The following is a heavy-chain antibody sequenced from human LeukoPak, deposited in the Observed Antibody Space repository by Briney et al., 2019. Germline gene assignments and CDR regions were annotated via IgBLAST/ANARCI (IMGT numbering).Heavy chain of an antibody. CDR2: IDLTVTES. V-gene: IGHV5-10-1*01. CDR3: ARQGGGYNGYPPDY. CDR1: GYSFTSYW. J-gene: IGHJ4*02. Sequence: GDSLKISCKGSGYSFTSYWISWVRQMPGKGLEWMGRIDLTVTESNYRQSFQGHVTFSVDKSISTAYLQWSNLRASDTAVYYCARQGGGYNGYPPDYWGQGTLVTVIS. D-gene: IGHD5-12*01.